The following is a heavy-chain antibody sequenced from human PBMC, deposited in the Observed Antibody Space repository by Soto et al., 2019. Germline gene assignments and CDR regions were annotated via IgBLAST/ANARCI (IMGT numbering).Heavy chain of an antibody. V-gene: IGHV5-51*01. CDR3: AGGGFDTSGYFDH. CDR1: GYNFDTYW. D-gene: IGHD3-22*01. J-gene: IGHJ4*02. Sequence: EVHLVQSGAEVKKPGESLQISCLGSGYNFDTYWIGWVRQKPGKGLAWMGIIYPGDSDTRYTPSFEGPVTISADKSSTTAYLQWSSLKVSDTAIYYCAGGGFDTSGYFDHWGQGTLVIVSS. CDR2: IYPGDSDT.